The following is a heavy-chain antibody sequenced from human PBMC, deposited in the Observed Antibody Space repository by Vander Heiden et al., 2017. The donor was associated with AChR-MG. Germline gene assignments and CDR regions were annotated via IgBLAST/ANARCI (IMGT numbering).Heavy chain of an antibody. CDR3: ARQAMALGDVDY. CDR2: IYYSGST. CDR1: GGSLSSSSYY. J-gene: IGHJ4*02. Sequence: QLQLQESGPGLVKPSETPSLTCTVSGGSLSSSSYYWGWIRQPPGKGLEWIGSIYYSGSTYYNPSLKSRVTISVDTSKNQFSLKLSSVTAADTAVYYCARQAMALGDVDYWGQGTLVTVSS. V-gene: IGHV4-39*01. D-gene: IGHD5-18*01.